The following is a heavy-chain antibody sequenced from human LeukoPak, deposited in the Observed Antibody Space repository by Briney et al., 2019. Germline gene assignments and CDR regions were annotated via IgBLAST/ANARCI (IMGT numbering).Heavy chain of an antibody. CDR1: GGSISSGGYY. J-gene: IGHJ5*02. Sequence: SETLSLTCTVSGGSISSGGYYWSWVRQHPGKGLEWIGYIYYSGSTYYNPSLKSRVTISVDTSKNQFSLKLSSVTAADTAVYYCARDADYGGVSPWGQGTLVTVSS. CDR2: IYYSGST. V-gene: IGHV4-31*03. CDR3: ARDADYGGVSP. D-gene: IGHD4-23*01.